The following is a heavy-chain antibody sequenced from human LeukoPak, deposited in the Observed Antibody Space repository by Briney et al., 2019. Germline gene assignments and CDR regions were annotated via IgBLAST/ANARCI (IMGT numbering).Heavy chain of an antibody. Sequence: GGSLRLSCAASGFTFSSYWMGWVRQAQGKGLEWVAIIRQDEREKYYVDSVKGRFTISRDNAENSLYLQMNSLRAEDTAVYFCAREKQGWFDPWGQGTLVTVSS. CDR1: GFTFSSYW. J-gene: IGHJ5*02. CDR2: IRQDEREK. CDR3: AREKQGWFDP. V-gene: IGHV3-7*01.